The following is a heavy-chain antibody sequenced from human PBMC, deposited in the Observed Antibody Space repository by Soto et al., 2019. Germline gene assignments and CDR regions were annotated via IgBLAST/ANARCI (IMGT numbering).Heavy chain of an antibody. J-gene: IGHJ5*02. V-gene: IGHV1-69*01. CDR2: IIPIFGTA. Sequence: QVQLVQSGAEVKKPGSSVKVSCKASGGTFSSYAITWVRQAPGQGLEWMGGIIPIFGTANYAPKFQGRVTITADESLTTAYMELSSLRSEDTAVYYCARDFPSSSSDPWGQGTLVTVSS. CDR3: ARDFPSSSSDP. CDR1: GGTFSSYA.